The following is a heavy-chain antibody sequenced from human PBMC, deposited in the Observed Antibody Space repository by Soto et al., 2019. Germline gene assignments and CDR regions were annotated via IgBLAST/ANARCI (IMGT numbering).Heavy chain of an antibody. CDR2: IYYSGST. CDR1: GGSISSSSYY. J-gene: IGHJ4*02. D-gene: IGHD3-22*01. V-gene: IGHV4-39*01. Sequence: PSETLSLTCTVSGGSISSSSYYWGWIRQPPGKGLEWIGSIYYSGSTYYNPSLKSRVTISVDTSKNQFSLKLSSVTAADTAVYYCARQRRITMIVAYYFDYWGQGTLVTVS. CDR3: ARQRRITMIVAYYFDY.